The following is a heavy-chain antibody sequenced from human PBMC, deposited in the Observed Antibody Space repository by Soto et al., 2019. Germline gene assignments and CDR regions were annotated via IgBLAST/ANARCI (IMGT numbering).Heavy chain of an antibody. CDR2: ISGSGST. CDR1: GFTFSSYA. V-gene: IGHV3-23*01. CDR3: AKVVERGLWCGVRGMDV. D-gene: IGHD3-10*01. J-gene: IGHJ6*02. Sequence: EVQLLESGGGLVQPGGSLRLSCAASGFTFSSYAMSWVRQAPGKGLEWVSAISGSGSTYYADSVKGRFTISRDNSKNTLYLQMNSLRAEDTAVYYCAKVVERGLWCGVRGMDVWCQGTTVTVSS.